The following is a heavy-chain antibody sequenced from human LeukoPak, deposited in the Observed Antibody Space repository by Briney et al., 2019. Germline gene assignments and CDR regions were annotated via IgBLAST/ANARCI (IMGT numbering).Heavy chain of an antibody. D-gene: IGHD3-10*01. CDR2: ISTRGSYI. Sequence: GGSLRLSCAASGFTFSSYNMNWVRQAPGKGLEWVSSISTRGSYIYYADSLKGRFTISRDNAKNSLYLQMNSLRAEDTAVYYCARAEVLLWFGESPGAEYFQHWGQGTLATVSS. V-gene: IGHV3-21*01. CDR1: GFTFSSYN. J-gene: IGHJ1*01. CDR3: ARAEVLLWFGESPGAEYFQH.